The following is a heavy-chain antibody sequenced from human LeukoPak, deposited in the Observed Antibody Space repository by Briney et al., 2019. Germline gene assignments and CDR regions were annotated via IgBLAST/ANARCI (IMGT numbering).Heavy chain of an antibody. D-gene: IGHD1-26*01. Sequence: GGSLGLSCAASGFTFNTYAMSWVRQAPGKGLEWVSTISGSIDNTYYADSVKGRFTISRDNSKTTLYLQMNSLRAEDTAVYYCAKLGLYSGTSYWGQGTLVTVSS. CDR2: ISGSIDNT. CDR1: GFTFNTYA. J-gene: IGHJ4*02. CDR3: AKLGLYSGTSY. V-gene: IGHV3-23*01.